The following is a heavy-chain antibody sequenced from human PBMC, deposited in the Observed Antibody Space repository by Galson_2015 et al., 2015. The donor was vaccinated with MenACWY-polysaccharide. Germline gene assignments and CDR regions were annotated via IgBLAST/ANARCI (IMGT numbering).Heavy chain of an antibody. D-gene: IGHD6-19*01. CDR3: ATLGQWLAEIHVYFYYYMDV. J-gene: IGHJ6*03. V-gene: IGHV3-15*05. Sequence: LRLSCAASGFTFKNAWMTWVRQAPGKGLEWLGRIRSETDGGTADYAASVKDRFTFSRDDSKATLYLQMNSLKAEDTAVYYCATLGQWLAEIHVYFYYYMDVWGKGTTVTVSS. CDR2: IRSETDGGTA. CDR1: GFTFKNAW.